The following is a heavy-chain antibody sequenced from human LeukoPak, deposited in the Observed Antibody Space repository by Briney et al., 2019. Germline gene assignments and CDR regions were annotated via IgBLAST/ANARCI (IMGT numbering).Heavy chain of an antibody. CDR2: MNSNSGST. CDR3: ATTYYDISTGYCDY. Sequence: ASVKVSCKASGYTFTSYDINWLRQATRQRLEWMGWMNSNSGSTGYAQKFQGRVTMTRNTSISTAYMELSSLRSEDTAVYYCATTYYDISTGYCDYWGQGTLVTVSS. CDR1: GYTFTSYD. V-gene: IGHV1-8*01. J-gene: IGHJ4*02. D-gene: IGHD3-9*01.